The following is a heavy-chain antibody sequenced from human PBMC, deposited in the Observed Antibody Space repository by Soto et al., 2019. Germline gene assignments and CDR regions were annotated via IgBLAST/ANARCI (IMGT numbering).Heavy chain of an antibody. CDR2: TYYKSKWNN. J-gene: IGHJ5*02. Sequence: PSQTLSLTCAISGDSVSSNSAAWNWIRQSPSRGLEWLGRTYYKSKWNNDYALSVKSRITINPDTSKNQFSLHLYSVTPEDTAVYYCARVLRGVVNWFDPWGQGTLVTVSS. V-gene: IGHV6-1*01. CDR1: GDSVSSNSAA. CDR3: ARVLRGVVNWFDP. D-gene: IGHD3-10*01.